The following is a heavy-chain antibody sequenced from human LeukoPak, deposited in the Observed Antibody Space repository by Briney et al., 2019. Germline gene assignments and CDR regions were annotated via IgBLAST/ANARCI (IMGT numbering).Heavy chain of an antibody. CDR1: GYSFTSYW. Sequence: GESLKISCKGSGYSFTSYWIAWLGQLPGKGLEWMGIIYPGDSDTRYSPSFQGQVTISADKSISTAYLQWSSLKASDTAMYYCARHGSYSSSWYPDYWGQGTLVTVSS. D-gene: IGHD6-13*01. V-gene: IGHV5-51*01. CDR2: IYPGDSDT. CDR3: ARHGSYSSSWYPDY. J-gene: IGHJ4*02.